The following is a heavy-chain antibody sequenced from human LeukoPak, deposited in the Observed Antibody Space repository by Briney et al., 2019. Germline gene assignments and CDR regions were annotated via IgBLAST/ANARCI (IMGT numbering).Heavy chain of an antibody. D-gene: IGHD1-1*01. CDR3: ARQTNRGAGNFDS. J-gene: IGHJ4*02. Sequence: PSETLSLTCTVSGGSISSSTYYWGWIRQAPGKGREWIGTIYYSDSTNYNPSLKSRVTISVDMSKNQLSLNLNSVTAADTAVYYCARQTNRGAGNFDSWGQGTLVTVSS. V-gene: IGHV4-39*01. CDR2: IYYSDST. CDR1: GGSISSSTYY.